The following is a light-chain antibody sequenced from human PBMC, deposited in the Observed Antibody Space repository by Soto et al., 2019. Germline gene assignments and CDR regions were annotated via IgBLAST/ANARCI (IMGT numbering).Light chain of an antibody. J-gene: IGLJ1*01. Sequence: SALSQPRPVSGAPWQAVTISCTGTGQVVGAYNYVSWYQQHPGRPPKLMIYDVARWPSGVPDRFSGSKSGNTASLTISGLQAEDEADYFCCSYAGGYTYLFGTGTKVTVL. CDR1: GQVVGAYNY. V-gene: IGLV2-11*01. CDR2: DVA. CDR3: CSYAGGYTYL.